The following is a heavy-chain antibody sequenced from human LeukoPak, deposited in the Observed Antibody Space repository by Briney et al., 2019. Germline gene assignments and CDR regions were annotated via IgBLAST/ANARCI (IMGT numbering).Heavy chain of an antibody. Sequence: SETLSLTCTVSGGSISSYYWSWIRQPPGKGLEWIGYNYYSGSTNYNPSLKSRVTISVDTSKNQFSLKLSSVTAADTAVYYCARDIGGLLPQLWGQGTLVTVSS. CDR1: GGSISSYY. J-gene: IGHJ4*02. D-gene: IGHD2-21*02. CDR2: NYYSGST. CDR3: ARDIGGLLPQL. V-gene: IGHV4-59*01.